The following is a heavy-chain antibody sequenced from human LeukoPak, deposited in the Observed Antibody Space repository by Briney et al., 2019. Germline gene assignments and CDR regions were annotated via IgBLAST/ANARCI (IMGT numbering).Heavy chain of an antibody. J-gene: IGHJ4*02. CDR3: ARSPVVVPAAIDY. V-gene: IGHV4-4*07. CDR2: IYTSGST. Sequence: SETLSLTCTVSGGSISSYYWSWIRQPAGKGLEWVGRIYTSGSTNYNPSLKSRVTISVDKSKNQFSLKLSSVTAADTAVYYCARSPVVVPAAIDYWGQGTLVTVSS. CDR1: GGSISSYY. D-gene: IGHD2-2*01.